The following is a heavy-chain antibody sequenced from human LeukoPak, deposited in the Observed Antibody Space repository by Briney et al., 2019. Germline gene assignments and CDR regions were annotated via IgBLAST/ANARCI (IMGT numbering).Heavy chain of an antibody. CDR3: ARDNSVGDIAWWFDP. V-gene: IGHV1-46*01. D-gene: IGHD3-16*02. CDR2: INPSGSST. Sequence: ASVKVSCKASGYTFTNYYMHWVRQAPGQGLEWMGLINPSGSSTLYAQKFQGRVTMTRDMSTTTDYMELSSPRSEDTAVYYCARDNSVGDIAWWFDPWGQGTLVTVSS. CDR1: GYTFTNYY. J-gene: IGHJ5*02.